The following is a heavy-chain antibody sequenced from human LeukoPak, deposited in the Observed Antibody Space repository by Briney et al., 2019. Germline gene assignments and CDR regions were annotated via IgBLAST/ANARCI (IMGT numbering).Heavy chain of an antibody. J-gene: IGHJ3*02. Sequence: GGSLRLSCVASGFTFSSYAMSWVRQAPGKGLEWVSAISGSGGSTYYADSVKGRFTISRDNSKNTLYLQMNSLRAEDTAVYYCAKDVTMIGEGDAFDIWGQGTMVTVSS. D-gene: IGHD3-22*01. CDR3: AKDVTMIGEGDAFDI. V-gene: IGHV3-23*01. CDR2: ISGSGGST. CDR1: GFTFSSYA.